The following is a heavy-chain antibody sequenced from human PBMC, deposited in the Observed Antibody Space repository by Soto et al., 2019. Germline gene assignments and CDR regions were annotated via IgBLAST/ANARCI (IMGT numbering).Heavy chain of an antibody. CDR1: GYISMPSS. Sequence: GQSRRDSWIASGYISMPSSIIWVRQMPEKRLEWIAIIYPLDSSIKYDPFFQGRVSISADKSTNTAYLQWSSLEASDTAMYYCAFFLYCYGDPSDVLYYL. CDR2: IYPLDSSI. CDR3: AFFLYCYGDPSDVLYYL. V-gene: IGHV5-51*01. J-gene: IGHJ6*03. D-gene: IGHD2-8*02.